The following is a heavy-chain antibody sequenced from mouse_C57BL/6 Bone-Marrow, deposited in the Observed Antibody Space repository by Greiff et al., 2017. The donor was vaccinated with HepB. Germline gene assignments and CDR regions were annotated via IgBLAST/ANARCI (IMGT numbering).Heavy chain of an antibody. V-gene: IGHV14-4*01. J-gene: IGHJ2*01. Sequence: LQQSGAELVRPGASVKLSCTASGFNIKDDYMHWVKQRPEQGLEWIGWIDPENGDTEYASKFQGKATITADTSSNTAYLQLSSLTSEDTAVYYCTTTTRDYWGQGTTLTVSS. D-gene: IGHD1-1*01. CDR1: GFNIKDDY. CDR3: TTTTRDY. CDR2: IDPENGDT.